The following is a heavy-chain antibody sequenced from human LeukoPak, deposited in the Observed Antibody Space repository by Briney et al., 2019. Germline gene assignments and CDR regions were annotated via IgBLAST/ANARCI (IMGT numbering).Heavy chain of an antibody. Sequence: ASVKVSCKASGYTFTGYYMHWVRQAPGQGLEWMGWINPNSGGTNYAQKFRGRVTMTRDTSISTAYMELSRLRSDDTAVYYCASPTITMIVVAPDAFDIWGQGTMVTVSS. CDR2: INPNSGGT. CDR1: GYTFTGYY. CDR3: ASPTITMIVVAPDAFDI. J-gene: IGHJ3*02. V-gene: IGHV1-2*02. D-gene: IGHD3-22*01.